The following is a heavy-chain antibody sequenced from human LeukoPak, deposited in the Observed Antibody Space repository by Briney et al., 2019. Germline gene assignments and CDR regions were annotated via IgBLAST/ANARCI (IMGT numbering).Heavy chain of an antibody. CDR2: ISYDGSNK. V-gene: IGHV3-30*09. D-gene: IGHD6-13*01. CDR3: ARDRGLGAAGAHYYYYYMDV. J-gene: IGHJ6*03. Sequence: GGSLRLSCAASGFTFSSYAMHWVRQAPGKGLEWVAVISYDGSNKYYADSVKGRFAISRDNSKSTLYLQMNSLRAEDTAVYYCARDRGLGAAGAHYYYYYMDVWGKGTTVTVSS. CDR1: GFTFSSYA.